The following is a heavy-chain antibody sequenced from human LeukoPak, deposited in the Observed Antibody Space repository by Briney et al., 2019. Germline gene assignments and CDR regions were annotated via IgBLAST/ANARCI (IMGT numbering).Heavy chain of an antibody. J-gene: IGHJ4*02. CDR3: ARHEAQDFDY. V-gene: IGHV4-39*01. CDR1: GGSISSSNYY. CDR2: IYYSGTT. Sequence: SETLPLTCTVSGGSISSSNYYWGWIRQPSGKGLEWIGSIYYSGTTYYSSSLKSRVIISVDTSKNQFSLKLSSVTATDTAVYYCARHEAQDFDYWGQGTLVTVSS.